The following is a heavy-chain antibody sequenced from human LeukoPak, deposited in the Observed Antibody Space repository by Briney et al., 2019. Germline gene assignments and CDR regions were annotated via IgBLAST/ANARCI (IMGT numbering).Heavy chain of an antibody. CDR1: GFPFSSYA. J-gene: IGHJ4*02. CDR3: AKGDYDILTGDYPSFDY. D-gene: IGHD3-9*01. CDR2: ISGSGGST. Sequence: GGSLRLSCAASGFPFSSYAMSWVRQAPGKGLEWVSAISGSGGSTYYADSVKGRFTISRDNSKNTLYLQMNSLRAEDTALYYCAKGDYDILTGDYPSFDYWGQGTLVTVSS. V-gene: IGHV3-23*01.